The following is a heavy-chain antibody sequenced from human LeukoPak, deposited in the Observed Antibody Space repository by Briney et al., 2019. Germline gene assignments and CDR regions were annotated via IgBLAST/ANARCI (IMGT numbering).Heavy chain of an antibody. CDR1: GGSFSGYY. J-gene: IGHJ6*02. CDR2: INHSGST. Sequence: SETLSLTCAVYGGSFSGYYWSWIRQPPGKGLEWIGEINHSGSTNYNPSLKSRVTISVDTSKNQFSLKLSSVTAADTAVYYCARSQFSYYYYGMDVWGQGTTVTVSS. V-gene: IGHV4-34*01. CDR3: ARSQFSYYYYGMDV. D-gene: IGHD3-3*01.